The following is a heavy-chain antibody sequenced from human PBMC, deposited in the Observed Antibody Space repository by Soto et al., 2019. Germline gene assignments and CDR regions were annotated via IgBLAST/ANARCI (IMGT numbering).Heavy chain of an antibody. CDR1: GGSISSGGYY. J-gene: IGHJ5*02. V-gene: IGHV4-31*01. Sequence: QVQLQESGPGLVKPSQTLSLTCTVSGGSISSGGYYWSWIRQPPGKGLEWIGYIYYSGSTYYNPSLKSPVTISVDTSKNQFSLKLSSVTAAATAVYYCARETVVVPAALNWFDPWGQGTLVTVSS. CDR3: ARETVVVPAALNWFDP. CDR2: IYYSGST. D-gene: IGHD2-2*01.